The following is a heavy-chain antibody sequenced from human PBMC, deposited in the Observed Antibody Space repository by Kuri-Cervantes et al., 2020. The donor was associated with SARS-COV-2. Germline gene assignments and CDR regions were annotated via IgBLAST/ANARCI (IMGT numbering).Heavy chain of an antibody. D-gene: IGHD1-1*01. Sequence: GESLKISCAASGFTFSSYWMHWVRQAPGKGLEWVANIKQDGSEKYYVDSVKGRFTISRDNAKNSLYLQMNSLRDEDTAVYYCARYGTTERDAFDIWGQGTMVTVSS. CDR3: ARYGTTERDAFDI. CDR2: IKQDGSEK. CDR1: GFTFSSYW. V-gene: IGHV3-7*01. J-gene: IGHJ3*02.